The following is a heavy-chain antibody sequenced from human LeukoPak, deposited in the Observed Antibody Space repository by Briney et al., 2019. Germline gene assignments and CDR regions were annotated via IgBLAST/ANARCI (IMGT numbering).Heavy chain of an antibody. Sequence: SVKVSCKASGGTFSRFAISWVRQAPGQGLEWMGGIIPFFGTTNYAQKFQGRVTITADKSTSTAYMELSSLRSEDTAVYYCARANGVGAANWFDPWGQGTLVTVSS. CDR1: GGTFSRFA. D-gene: IGHD1-26*01. J-gene: IGHJ5*02. V-gene: IGHV1-69*06. CDR2: IIPFFGTT. CDR3: ARANGVGAANWFDP.